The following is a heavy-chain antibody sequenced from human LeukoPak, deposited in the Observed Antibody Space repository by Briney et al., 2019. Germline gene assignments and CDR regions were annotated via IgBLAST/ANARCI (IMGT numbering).Heavy chain of an antibody. D-gene: IGHD3-22*01. V-gene: IGHV3-48*01. CDR2: ISSSSTI. Sequence: GGSLRLSCAASGFTFSSYSMNWVRQAPGKGLEWVSYISSSSTIYCADSVKGRFTISRDNAKNSLYLQMNSLRAEDTAVYYCARDQRDYYDSSGYAFDYWGQGTLVTVSS. CDR3: ARDQRDYYDSSGYAFDY. CDR1: GFTFSSYS. J-gene: IGHJ4*02.